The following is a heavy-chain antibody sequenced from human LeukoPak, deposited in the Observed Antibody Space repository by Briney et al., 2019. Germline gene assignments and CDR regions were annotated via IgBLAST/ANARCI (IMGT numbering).Heavy chain of an antibody. CDR2: IYYSGST. J-gene: IGHJ5*02. D-gene: IGHD2-15*01. CDR3: ARRVVVVAATGNWFDP. CDR1: GGSISSSSYY. V-gene: IGHV4-39*01. Sequence: SETLSLTCTVSGGSISSSSYYWGWIRQPPGKGLEWIGSIYYSGSTYYNPSLKSRVTISVDTSKNQFSLKLSSVTAADTAVHYCARRVVVVAATGNWFDPWGQGTLVTVSS.